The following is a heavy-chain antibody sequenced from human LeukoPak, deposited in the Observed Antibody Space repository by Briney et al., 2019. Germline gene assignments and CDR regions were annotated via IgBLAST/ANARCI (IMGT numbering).Heavy chain of an antibody. Sequence: ASVKVSCKASGYTFTSYGISWVRQAPGQGLEWMGWISAYNGNTNYAQKLQGRVTMTTDTSTSTAYMELRSLRSDDTAVYYCARAHYYYYDSSGYYIPPNWFDPWGQGTLVTVSS. CDR1: GYTFTSYG. V-gene: IGHV1-18*01. D-gene: IGHD3-22*01. J-gene: IGHJ5*02. CDR2: ISAYNGNT. CDR3: ARAHYYYYDSSGYYIPPNWFDP.